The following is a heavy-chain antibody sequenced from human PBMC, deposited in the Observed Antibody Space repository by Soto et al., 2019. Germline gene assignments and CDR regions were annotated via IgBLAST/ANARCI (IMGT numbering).Heavy chain of an antibody. CDR1: GFTFSSYA. CDR3: AKGGVTIFGVVSTYYMDV. D-gene: IGHD3-3*01. J-gene: IGHJ6*03. V-gene: IGHV3-23*01. CDR2: ISGSGGST. Sequence: EVQLLESGGGLVQPGGSLRLSCAASGFTFSSYAMSWVRQAPGKGLEWVSAISGSGGSTYYADSVKGRFTISRDNSKNTLYLQMNSLRAEDTAVYYCAKGGVTIFGVVSTYYMDVWGKGTTVTVSS.